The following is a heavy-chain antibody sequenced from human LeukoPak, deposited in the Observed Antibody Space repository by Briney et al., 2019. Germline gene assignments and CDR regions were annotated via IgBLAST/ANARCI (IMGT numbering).Heavy chain of an antibody. CDR2: IRNSAI. CDR1: GFTFSSYE. D-gene: IGHD6-13*01. J-gene: IGHJ4*02. CDR3: AASIAYRSSWFADY. Sequence: QTGGSLRLSCAASGFTFSSYEWNWVRQAPGKGLEWVSHIRNSAIYYADSVKGRFTISRDNAKNSLYLQMNSLRAGDTGLYYCAASIAYRSSWFADYWGQGTVVTVSS. V-gene: IGHV3-48*03.